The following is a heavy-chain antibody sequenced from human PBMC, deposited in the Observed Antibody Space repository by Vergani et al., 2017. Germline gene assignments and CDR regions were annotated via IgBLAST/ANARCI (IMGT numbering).Heavy chain of an antibody. CDR1: GYTFTGYY. CDR3: ARATVTQRTENFDY. D-gene: IGHD4-17*01. V-gene: IGHV1-2*02. Sequence: QVQLVQSGAEVKKPGALVKVFCKASGYTFTGYYMHWVRQASGQGLEWMGWSNPNSGGTNYAQKFQGRVTMTRDTSISTAYMELSRLRSDDTAVYYCARATVTQRTENFDYWGQGTLVTVSS. J-gene: IGHJ4*02. CDR2: SNPNSGGT.